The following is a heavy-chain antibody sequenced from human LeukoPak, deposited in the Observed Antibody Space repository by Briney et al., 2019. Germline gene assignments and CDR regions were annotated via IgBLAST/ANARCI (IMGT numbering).Heavy chain of an antibody. Sequence: GASVKVSCKASGYTFTSYDINWVRQATGQGLEWMGWINPNSGGTNYAQKFQGRVTITRDTSISTAYMELSRLRSDDTAVYYCARGRPLERWLQRRNWCFDPWGQGTLVTVSS. V-gene: IGHV1-2*02. CDR2: INPNSGGT. CDR3: ARGRPLERWLQRRNWCFDP. CDR1: GYTFTSYD. D-gene: IGHD5-24*01. J-gene: IGHJ5*02.